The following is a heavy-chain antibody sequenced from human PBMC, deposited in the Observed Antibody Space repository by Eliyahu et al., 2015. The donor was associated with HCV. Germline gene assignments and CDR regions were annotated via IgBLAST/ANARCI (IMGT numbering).Heavy chain of an antibody. D-gene: IGHD2/OR15-2a*01. J-gene: IGHJ6*02. V-gene: IGHV3-30*03. CDR3: ARANSFGVSEVYFLFDFHALDV. Sequence: QVQLLQSGGGLVQPGKSLRLSSSASGXIIRYYXXXWXRQAPGKGLEWVAXTSDSGGKXQYADSVKGRFTISRDNSRNTVSLQMNSVRPDDTATYYCARANSFGVSEVYFLFDFHALDVWGHGTTVIVSS. CDR1: GXIIRYYX. CDR2: TSDSGGKX.